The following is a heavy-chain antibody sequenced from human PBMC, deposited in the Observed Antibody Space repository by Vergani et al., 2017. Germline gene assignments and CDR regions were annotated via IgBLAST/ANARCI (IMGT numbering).Heavy chain of an antibody. CDR3: TRDERGKDY. CDR2: IKQDGSDK. Sequence: EVQLVESGGTLVQPGGSLRLSCVASGFTFRNHWMSLVRQAPGKGLEWVANIKQDGSDKFYADSVKGRFTISRDNAKNSVYLQMNSLGAEDTAVYYCTRDERGKDYWGQGTLVTVSS. V-gene: IGHV3-7*01. CDR1: GFTFRNHW. J-gene: IGHJ4*02.